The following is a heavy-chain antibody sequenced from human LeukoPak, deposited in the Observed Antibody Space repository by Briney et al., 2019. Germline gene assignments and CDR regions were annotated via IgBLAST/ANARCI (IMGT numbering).Heavy chain of an antibody. Sequence: GGSLRLSCAASGFTVSSNYMNWVRQAPGKGLEWVAVIYSGGSIEYADSVKGRFTVSRDNSKNTLYLQMNSLRAEDTAVYYCARSSNGDYYYFDYWGQGTLVTVSS. CDR3: ARSSNGDYYYFDY. V-gene: IGHV3-66*01. CDR1: GFTVSSNY. D-gene: IGHD4-17*01. CDR2: IYSGGSI. J-gene: IGHJ4*02.